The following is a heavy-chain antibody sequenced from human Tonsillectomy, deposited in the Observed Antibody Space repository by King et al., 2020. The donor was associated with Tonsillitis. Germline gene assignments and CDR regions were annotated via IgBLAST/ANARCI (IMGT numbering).Heavy chain of an antibody. V-gene: IGHV4-39*01. J-gene: IGHJ5*02. D-gene: IGHD6-13*01. CDR1: GGSISGSGDF. CDR2: LYYSGST. Sequence: QLQESGPGLVKPSETLSLSCTVSGGSISGSGDFWGWVRQSPGTGLQWIGSLYYSGSTYYNPSLQSRVTISVDTSKNQFSLRLNSVTAADTAVYYCAMQTSTGWYGLSWFDPWGQGTLVTVSS. CDR3: AMQTSTGWYGLSWFDP.